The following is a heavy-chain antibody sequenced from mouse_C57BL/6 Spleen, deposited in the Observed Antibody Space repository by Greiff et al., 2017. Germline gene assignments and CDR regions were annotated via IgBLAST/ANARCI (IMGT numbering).Heavy chain of an antibody. D-gene: IGHD2-4*01. Sequence: QVQLQQSGAELVKPGASVKISCKASGYAFSSYWMNWVKQRPGTGLEWIGQIYPGDGDTNYNGKFKGKATLTADKSSSTAYMQLSSLTSEDSAVYFCARGVITRYFDVWGTGTTVTVSS. CDR3: ARGVITRYFDV. CDR1: GYAFSSYW. J-gene: IGHJ1*03. V-gene: IGHV1-80*01. CDR2: IYPGDGDT.